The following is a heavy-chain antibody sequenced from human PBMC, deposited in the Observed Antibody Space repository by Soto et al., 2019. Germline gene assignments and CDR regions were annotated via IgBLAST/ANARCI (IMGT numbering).Heavy chain of an antibody. J-gene: IGHJ4*02. D-gene: IGHD2-15*01. Sequence: SVKVSCKASGGTFSSYTISWVRQAPGQGLEWMGRIIPILGIANYAQKFQGRVTITADKSTSTAYMELSSLRSEDTAVYYCDLVVVAATRSHYFDYWGRGTLVTVSS. V-gene: IGHV1-69*02. CDR1: GGTFSSYT. CDR3: DLVVVAATRSHYFDY. CDR2: IIPILGIA.